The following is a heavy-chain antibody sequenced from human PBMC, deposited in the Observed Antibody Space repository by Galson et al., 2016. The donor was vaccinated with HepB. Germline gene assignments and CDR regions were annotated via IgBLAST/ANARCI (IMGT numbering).Heavy chain of an antibody. D-gene: IGHD3-10*01. CDR2: ILYDGSNK. CDR3: ARDILWFGELTRVYYFDY. J-gene: IGHJ4*02. V-gene: IGHV3-30*03. Sequence: SLRLSCAASGFTFSSYGMHWVRQAPGKGLEWVAVILYDGSNKYYADSVKGRFTISRDNSKNTLYLQIHSLRAEDTAVYYCARDILWFGELTRVYYFDYWGQGTLVTVSS. CDR1: GFTFSSYG.